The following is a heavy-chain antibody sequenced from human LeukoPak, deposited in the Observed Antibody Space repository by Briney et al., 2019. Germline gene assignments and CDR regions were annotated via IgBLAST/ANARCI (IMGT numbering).Heavy chain of an antibody. CDR1: GGSFSGYY. CDR3: AIIGGDSSGYSTHHFDY. CDR2: IYYSGST. V-gene: IGHV4-34*01. D-gene: IGHD3-22*01. Sequence: SETLSLTCAVYGGSFSGYYWSWIRQPPGKGLEWIGSIYYSGSTYYNPSLKSRVTISVDTSKNQFSLKLSSVTAADTAVYYCAIIGGDSSGYSTHHFDYWGQGTLVTVSS. J-gene: IGHJ4*02.